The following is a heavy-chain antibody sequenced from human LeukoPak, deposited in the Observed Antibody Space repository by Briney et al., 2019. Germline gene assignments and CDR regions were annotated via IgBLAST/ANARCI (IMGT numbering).Heavy chain of an antibody. Sequence: GGSLRLSCAASGFTFSSYWMHWVRQAPGKGLVWVSRINTDGSSTSYADSVKGRFTISRDNAKNTLYLQMNSLRAEDTAVYYCARGEAWGNLDYWGQGTLVTVSS. J-gene: IGHJ4*02. CDR2: INTDGSST. CDR1: GFTFSSYW. D-gene: IGHD3-16*01. CDR3: ARGEAWGNLDY. V-gene: IGHV3-74*01.